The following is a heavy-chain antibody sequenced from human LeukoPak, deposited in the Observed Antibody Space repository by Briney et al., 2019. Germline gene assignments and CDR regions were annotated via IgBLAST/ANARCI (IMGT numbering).Heavy chain of an antibody. Sequence: PGGSLRLSCAASGFTFSSYSMSWVRQPPGKGLEWVSGISGSGAGTYYADSVKGRFTISRDSSKNTLYLQMKSLRAEDTAAYYCAKAKDSSGWYGFDSRGQGALVTVSS. CDR1: GFTFSSYS. J-gene: IGHJ4*02. CDR2: ISGSGAGT. D-gene: IGHD6-19*01. CDR3: AKAKDSSGWYGFDS. V-gene: IGHV3-23*01.